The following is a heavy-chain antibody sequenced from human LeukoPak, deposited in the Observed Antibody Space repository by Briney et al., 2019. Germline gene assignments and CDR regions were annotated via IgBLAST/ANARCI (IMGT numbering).Heavy chain of an antibody. D-gene: IGHD3-9*01. CDR1: GYSFTSYW. V-gene: IGHV5-51*01. J-gene: IGHJ4*02. Sequence: GESLKISCKGSGYSFTSYWIGWVRQMPGKGLEWVGIIYPGDSDTRYSPSFQGQVTISADKSISTAYLQWSSLKASDTAMYYCARRSDGYDILTGTDFDYWGQGTLVTVSS. CDR3: ARRSDGYDILTGTDFDY. CDR2: IYPGDSDT.